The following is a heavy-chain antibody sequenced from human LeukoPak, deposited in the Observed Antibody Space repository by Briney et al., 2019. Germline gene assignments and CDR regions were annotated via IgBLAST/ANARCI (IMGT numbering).Heavy chain of an antibody. J-gene: IGHJ4*02. CDR3: AREGGFYRPLDY. D-gene: IGHD3-3*01. CDR1: GGSISTYY. V-gene: IGHV4-59*01. Sequence: SETLSLTCTVSGGSISTYYWSWIRQTPGKGLEWIGYIHYSGSTNYNPSLNSRVTISVDTSKNQFSLKVNSVTATDTAVYYCAREGGFYRPLDYSGQGTLVTVSS. CDR2: IHYSGST.